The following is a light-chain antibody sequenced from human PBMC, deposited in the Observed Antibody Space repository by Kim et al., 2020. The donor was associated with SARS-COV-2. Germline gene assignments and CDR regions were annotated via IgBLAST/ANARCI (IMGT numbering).Light chain of an antibody. V-gene: IGKV1-9*01. CDR3: QQLDTYPRVT. J-gene: IGKJ5*01. CDR1: QGIRSD. CDR2: AAS. Sequence: SVGDRVTITCRASQGIRSDLAWYQQKPGKAPKLLIYAASTLQNGVPSRFSGSGSGTEFTLTISDLQPEDFATYYCQQLDTYPRVTFGLGTRLEIK.